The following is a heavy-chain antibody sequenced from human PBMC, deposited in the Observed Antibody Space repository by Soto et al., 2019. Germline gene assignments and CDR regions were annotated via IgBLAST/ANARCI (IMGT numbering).Heavy chain of an antibody. J-gene: IGHJ4*02. CDR1: GGSITSNAYY. CDR3: ARRPKRGSYSWCFDY. D-gene: IGHD1-26*01. V-gene: IGHV4-39*01. CDR2: IYYSGSA. Sequence: KTSETLSLTCTVSGGSITSNAYYWGWIRQPPGKGLEWLGYIYYSGSASYNTSLKSRVTMSVDTSKNQFSLKLSSVTAADTAVYYCARRPKRGSYSWCFDYWGQGTLVTVSS.